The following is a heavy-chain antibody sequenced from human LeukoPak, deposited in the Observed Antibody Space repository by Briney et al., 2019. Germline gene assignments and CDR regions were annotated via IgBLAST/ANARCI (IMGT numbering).Heavy chain of an antibody. CDR1: GFTFSSYA. CDR3: AKGDIVVVPAATTNWFDH. J-gene: IGHJ5*02. D-gene: IGHD2-2*01. Sequence: GGSLRLSCAASGFTFSSYAMSWVRQAPGKGLEWVSAISGSGGSTYYADSVKGRFTISRDNSKNTVYLQMNSLRAEDTAVYYCAKGDIVVVPAATTNWFDHWGQGTLVTVSS. CDR2: ISGSGGST. V-gene: IGHV3-23*01.